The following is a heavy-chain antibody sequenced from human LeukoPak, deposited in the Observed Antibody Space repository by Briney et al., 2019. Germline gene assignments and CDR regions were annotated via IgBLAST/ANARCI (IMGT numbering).Heavy chain of an antibody. CDR2: IYYSGST. Sequence: TASETLSLTCTVSGGSISSSSYYWGWIRQPPGKGLEWIGSIYYSGSTYYNPSLKSRVTMSVDTSKNQFSLKLSSVTAADTAVYYCASDSAHYFDYWGQGTLVTVSS. V-gene: IGHV4-39*07. J-gene: IGHJ4*02. CDR3: ASDSAHYFDY. CDR1: GGSISSSSYY.